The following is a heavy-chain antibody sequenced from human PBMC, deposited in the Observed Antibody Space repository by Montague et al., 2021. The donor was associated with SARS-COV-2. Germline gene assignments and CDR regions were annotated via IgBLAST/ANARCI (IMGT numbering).Heavy chain of an antibody. CDR3: ARGYSD. CDR1: GFTFNDSW. J-gene: IGHJ4*02. CDR2: INGDGSRT. Sequence: SLRLSCAASGFTFNDSWMHWVRQAPGKGLVWVSGINGDGSRTVYADSVKGRFTISRDNAKNTLFLQMNILRAEDTADYYCARGYSDWGQGTLVTVSS. D-gene: IGHD1-1*01. V-gene: IGHV3-74*03.